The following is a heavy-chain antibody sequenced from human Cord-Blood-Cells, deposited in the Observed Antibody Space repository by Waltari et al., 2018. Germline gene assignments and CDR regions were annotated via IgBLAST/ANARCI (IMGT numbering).Heavy chain of an antibody. V-gene: IGHV1-24*01. CDR3: ATWAAAGTAFDI. D-gene: IGHD6-13*01. Sequence: QVQLVQSGAEVKKPGASVKVSCKVSGYTLTELSMHWVRQAPGKGLEWMGGFDPEEGETIYAQKFQGRATMTEDTSTDTAYMELSSLRSEDTAVYYCATWAAAGTAFDIWGQGTMVTVSS. J-gene: IGHJ3*02. CDR2: FDPEEGET. CDR1: GYTLTELS.